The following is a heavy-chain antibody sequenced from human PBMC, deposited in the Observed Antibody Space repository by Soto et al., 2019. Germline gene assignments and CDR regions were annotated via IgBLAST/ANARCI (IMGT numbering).Heavy chain of an antibody. Sequence: EVKLEESGGGLVQPGGSLRLSCAASGFTFSNYWMNWVRQAAGKGLEWVASTDQDGNEKTYVDSVRGRFTISRDNAKNSLYLQMNSLRAEDTALYYCVRYPRRAPVDITPDEFRGVGFDHWGQGALVTVSS. CDR1: GFTFSNYW. J-gene: IGHJ4*02. CDR3: VRYPRRAPVDITPDEFRGVGFDH. D-gene: IGHD3-10*01. V-gene: IGHV3-7*03. CDR2: TDQDGNEK.